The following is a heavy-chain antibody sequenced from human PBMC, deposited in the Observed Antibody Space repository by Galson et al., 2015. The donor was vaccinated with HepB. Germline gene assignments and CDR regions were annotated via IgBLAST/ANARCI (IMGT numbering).Heavy chain of an antibody. J-gene: IGHJ3*02. V-gene: IGHV1-58*01. CDR2: IVVGSGNT. Sequence: SVKVSCKASGFTFTSSAVQWVRQARGQRLEWIGWIVVGSGNTNYAQKFQERVTITRDMSTSTAYMELSSLRSEDTAVYYCAAPGVVPAATDAFDIWGQGTMVTVSS. CDR1: GFTFTSSA. D-gene: IGHD2-2*01. CDR3: AAPGVVPAATDAFDI.